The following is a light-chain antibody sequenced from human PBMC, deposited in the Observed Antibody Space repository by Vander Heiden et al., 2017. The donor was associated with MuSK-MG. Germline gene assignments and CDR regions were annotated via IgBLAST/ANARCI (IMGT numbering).Light chain of an antibody. Sequence: DIVMTHSPLPLPVTPGEPASISCRSSQSLLHSNGYNYLDWYLQKPGQSPQLLIYLGSNRASGVPDRFSGSGSGTDFTLKISRVEAEDVGVYYCRQALQTPSTFGQGTKMEIK. CDR2: LGS. V-gene: IGKV2-28*01. CDR1: QSLLHSNGYNY. J-gene: IGKJ2*02. CDR3: RQALQTPST.